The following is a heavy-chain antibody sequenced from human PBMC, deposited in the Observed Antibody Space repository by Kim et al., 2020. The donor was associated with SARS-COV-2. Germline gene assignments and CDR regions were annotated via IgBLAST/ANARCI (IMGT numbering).Heavy chain of an antibody. J-gene: IGHJ4*02. D-gene: IGHD1-26*01. CDR2: ISGSGGST. CDR1: GFTFSSYA. Sequence: GGSLRLSCAASGFTFSSYAMSWVRQAPGKGLEWVSAISGSGGSTYYADSVKGRFTISRDNSKNTLYLQMNSLRAEDTAVYYCAKLPEQWELHPPGDYWGQGTLVTVSS. V-gene: IGHV3-23*01. CDR3: AKLPEQWELHPPGDY.